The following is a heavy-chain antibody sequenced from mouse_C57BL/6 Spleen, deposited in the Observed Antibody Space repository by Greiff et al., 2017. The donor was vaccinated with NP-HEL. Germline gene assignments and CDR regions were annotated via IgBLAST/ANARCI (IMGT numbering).Heavy chain of an antibody. V-gene: IGHV1-85*01. CDR3: AREGDYGSSYKGTY. Sequence: QVQLQQPGAELVKPGASVKLSCKASGYTFTSYWMHWVKQRPGQGLEWIGWIYPRDGSTKYNEKFKGKATLTVDTSSSTAYMELHSLTSEDSAVYFCAREGDYGSSYKGTYWGQGTLVTVSA. CDR2: IYPRDGST. CDR1: GYTFTSYW. J-gene: IGHJ3*01. D-gene: IGHD1-1*01.